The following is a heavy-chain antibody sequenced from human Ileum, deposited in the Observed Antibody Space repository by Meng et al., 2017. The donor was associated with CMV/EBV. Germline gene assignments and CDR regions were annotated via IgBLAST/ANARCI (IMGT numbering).Heavy chain of an antibody. D-gene: IGHD6-6*01. Sequence: VQLKRSGPGLVNPYRTRSLTCTVSGDSISSGHYYWSWIRQTPGKGLEWIGHIHDSGSTYYNPSLQSRVTISVDTSKNQFSLKLSSVTAADTAVYYCARVWGIAVRPLDYWGQGTLVTVPS. V-gene: IGHV4-30-4*01. CDR3: ARVWGIAVRPLDY. CDR2: IHDSGST. CDR1: GDSISSGHYY. J-gene: IGHJ4*02.